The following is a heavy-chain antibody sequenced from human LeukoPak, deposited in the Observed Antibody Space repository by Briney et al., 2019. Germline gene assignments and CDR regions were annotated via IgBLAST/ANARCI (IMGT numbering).Heavy chain of an antibody. D-gene: IGHD3-10*01. V-gene: IGHV3-30*03. CDR3: ARVQGYYGSGRNDWFDP. Sequence: GGSLRLSCAASGFTFSSYGMHWVRQAPGKGLEWVAVISYDGSNKYYADSVKGRFTISRDNSENTLYLQMNSLRAEDTAVYYCARVQGYYGSGRNDWFDPWGQGTLVTVSS. CDR1: GFTFSSYG. CDR2: ISYDGSNK. J-gene: IGHJ5*02.